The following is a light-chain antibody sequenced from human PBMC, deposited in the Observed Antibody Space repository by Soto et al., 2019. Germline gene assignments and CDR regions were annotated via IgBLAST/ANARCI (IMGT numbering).Light chain of an antibody. CDR2: STS. V-gene: IGLV7-43*01. CDR3: LLYYGGAQPVV. Sequence: QAVVTQQPSLTGSPGGTVTLTCASTTGEVTRGYYPSWFQQKPGQAPRSLIYSTSNKYSWTPARFSGSLLGDKAALTLSGVQPEDEAEYYCLLYYGGAQPVVFGGGTQLTVL. J-gene: IGLJ2*01. CDR1: TGEVTRGYY.